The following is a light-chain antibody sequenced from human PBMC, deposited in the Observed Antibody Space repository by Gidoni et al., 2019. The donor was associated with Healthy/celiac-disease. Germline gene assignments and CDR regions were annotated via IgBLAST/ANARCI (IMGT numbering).Light chain of an antibody. CDR1: QGISSY. CDR3: QQLNSYPPFT. Sequence: DIQLTQSPSFLSASVGDRVTITCRASQGISSYLAGYQQKPGKAPKLLMYAASTLQSGVPSRFSGSGSGTEFTLTISSLQPEDFATYYCQQLNSYPPFTFGPGTKVDIK. J-gene: IGKJ3*01. V-gene: IGKV1-9*01. CDR2: AAS.